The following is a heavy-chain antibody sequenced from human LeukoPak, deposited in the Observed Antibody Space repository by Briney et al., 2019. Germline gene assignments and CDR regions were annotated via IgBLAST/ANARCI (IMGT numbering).Heavy chain of an antibody. CDR2: ISSSSSYI. CDR3: ASFDPIAVADIDY. D-gene: IGHD6-19*01. J-gene: IGHJ4*02. CDR1: GFTFSSYS. Sequence: GGSLRLSCAASGFTFSSYSMNWVRQAPGEGLEWVSSISSSSSYIYYADSVKGRFTISRDNAKNSLYLQMNSLRAEDTAVYYCASFDPIAVADIDYWGQGTLVTVSS. V-gene: IGHV3-21*01.